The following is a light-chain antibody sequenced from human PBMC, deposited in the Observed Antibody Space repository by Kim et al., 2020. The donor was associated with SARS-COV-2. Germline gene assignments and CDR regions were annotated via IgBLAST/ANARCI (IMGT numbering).Light chain of an antibody. V-gene: IGKV1-39*01. Sequence: DIQMTQSPLSLSVSVGDTVTITCRASQTVGSHLNWFQHKPGKVPKLLIFGASNLQRGAPSRFSASGSRTDFTPTISNLQPEDFVTYYCQQTYSIPTFGPGTKVDIK. CDR1: QTVGSH. CDR2: GAS. CDR3: QQTYSIPT. J-gene: IGKJ1*01.